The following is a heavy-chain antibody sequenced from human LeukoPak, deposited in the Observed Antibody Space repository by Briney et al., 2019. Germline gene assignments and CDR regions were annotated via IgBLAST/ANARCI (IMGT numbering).Heavy chain of an antibody. CDR2: ITSSGNTM. J-gene: IGHJ5*02. CDR1: GFTFSSYE. V-gene: IGHV3-48*03. D-gene: IGHD4-11*01. Sequence: GGSLRLSCADSGFTFSSYELNWVRQAPGKGLEWVSFITSSGNTMYYADSVKGRFTISRDNAKNSLYLQMNSLRADDTAVYYCARLRSKYWFDPWGQGTLVTVSS. CDR3: ARLRSKYWFDP.